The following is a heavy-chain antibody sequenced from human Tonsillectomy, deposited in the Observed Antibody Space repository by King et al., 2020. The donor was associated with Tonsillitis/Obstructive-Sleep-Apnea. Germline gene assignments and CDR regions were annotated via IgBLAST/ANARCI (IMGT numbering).Heavy chain of an antibody. CDR1: GYTFINYG. J-gene: IGHJ4*02. Sequence: VQLVESGAEVKMPGASVKVSCKTSGYTFINYGITWVRQAPGQGLEWMGWITTYNGNTNYAQKLQGRVTMTTDTSTSTAYMELRSLRSDDTAVYYCAGSINSSWYFQPFNYWGQGTLVTVSS. CDR3: AGSINSSWYFQPFNY. CDR2: ITTYNGNT. D-gene: IGHD6-13*01. V-gene: IGHV1-18*01.